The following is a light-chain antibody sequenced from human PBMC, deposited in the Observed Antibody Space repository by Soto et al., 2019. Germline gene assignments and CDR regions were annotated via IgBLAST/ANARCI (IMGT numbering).Light chain of an antibody. J-gene: IGKJ3*01. CDR2: GAS. CDR1: QSVTSSY. CDR3: QQYGSSPVT. Sequence: EIVLTQSPGTLSLSPGERATLTCRASQSVTSSYLAWYQQKPGQAPRLLMYGASSRATDIPDRFSGSGSGTDFTLTISRLGPEDFAVYYCQQYGSSPVTFGPGTKVHIK. V-gene: IGKV3-20*01.